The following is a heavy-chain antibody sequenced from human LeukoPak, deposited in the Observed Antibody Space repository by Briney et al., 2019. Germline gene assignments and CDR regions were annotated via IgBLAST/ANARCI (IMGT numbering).Heavy chain of an antibody. J-gene: IGHJ3*02. D-gene: IGHD1-14*01. V-gene: IGHV4-34*01. CDR2: INHSGST. CDR3: ARGSTMTSPDASDI. CDR1: GGSFSGYY. Sequence: SETLSLTCAVYGGSFSGYYWSWIRQPPGKGLGWIGEINHSGSTNYNPSLKSRVTISVDTSKNQFSLKLSSVTAADTAVYYCARGSTMTSPDASDIWGQGTMVTVS.